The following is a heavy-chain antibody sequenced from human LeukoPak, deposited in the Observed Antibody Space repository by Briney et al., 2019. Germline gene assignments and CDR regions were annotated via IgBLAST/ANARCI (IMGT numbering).Heavy chain of an antibody. D-gene: IGHD2-21*02. CDR3: ARGAEVTTISYYYYYVDV. Sequence: ASVKVSCKASGYTFTSYGISWVRQAPGQGLEWMGWISAYNGNTNYAQNLQGRVTITTDTSTSTAYMELRSLRSDDTAVYYCARGAEVTTISYYYYYVDVWGKGTTVTVSS. CDR1: GYTFTSYG. J-gene: IGHJ6*03. V-gene: IGHV1-18*01. CDR2: ISAYNGNT.